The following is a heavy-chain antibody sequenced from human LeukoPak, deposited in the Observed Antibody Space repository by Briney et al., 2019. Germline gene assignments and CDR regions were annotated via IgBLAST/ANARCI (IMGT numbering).Heavy chain of an antibody. Sequence: PGGSLRLSCAASGFTFSSYGMHWVRQAPGKGLEWVAVISYDGSNKYYADSVKGRFTISRDNSKNTLYLQMNSLRAEDTAVYCCAKASSMQRYQLLLHWGQGTLVTVSS. CDR2: ISYDGSNK. CDR3: AKASSMQRYQLLLH. V-gene: IGHV3-30*18. CDR1: GFTFSSYG. J-gene: IGHJ4*02. D-gene: IGHD2-2*01.